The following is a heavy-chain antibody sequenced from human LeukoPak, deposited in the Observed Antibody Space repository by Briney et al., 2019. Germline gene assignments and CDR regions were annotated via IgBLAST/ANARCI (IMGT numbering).Heavy chain of an antibody. D-gene: IGHD4-17*01. Sequence: SETLSLTCTVSGGSISSYYWSWIRQPPGKGLEWIGYIYYSGSTNYNPSLKSRVTISVDTSKNQFSLKLSSVTAADTAVYYCARVKEEDYGDYDWFDPWGQGTLVTVFS. CDR1: GGSISSYY. CDR2: IYYSGST. CDR3: ARVKEEDYGDYDWFDP. J-gene: IGHJ5*02. V-gene: IGHV4-59*01.